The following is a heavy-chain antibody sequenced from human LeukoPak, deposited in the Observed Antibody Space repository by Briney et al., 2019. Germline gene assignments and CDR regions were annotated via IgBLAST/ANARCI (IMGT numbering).Heavy chain of an antibody. V-gene: IGHV1-69*13. CDR3: ALGSSSRYYYYMDV. CDR2: IIPIFGTA. D-gene: IGHD6-13*01. J-gene: IGHJ6*03. Sequence: SVKVSCRASGGTFSSYAISWVRQAPGQGLEWMGGIIPIFGTANYAQKFQGRVTITADESTSTAYMELSSLRSEDTAVYYCALGSSSRYYYYMDVWGKGTTVTISS. CDR1: GGTFSSYA.